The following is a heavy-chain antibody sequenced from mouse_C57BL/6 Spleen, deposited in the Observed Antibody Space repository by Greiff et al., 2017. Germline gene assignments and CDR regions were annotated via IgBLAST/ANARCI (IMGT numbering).Heavy chain of an antibody. Sequence: QVQLQQSGPELVKPGASVKISCKGSGYAFSSSWMNWVKQRPGKGLEWIGRIYPGDGDTNYNGKFKGKATLTADKSSSTAYMQLSSLTSEDSAVYFCAREEGLRDYAMDYWGQGTSVTVSS. CDR2: IYPGDGDT. CDR1: GYAFSSSW. V-gene: IGHV1-82*01. J-gene: IGHJ4*01. CDR3: AREEGLRDYAMDY. D-gene: IGHD2-4*01.